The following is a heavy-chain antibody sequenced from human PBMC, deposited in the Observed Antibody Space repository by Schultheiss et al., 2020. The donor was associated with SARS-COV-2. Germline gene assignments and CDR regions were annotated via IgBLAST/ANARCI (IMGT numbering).Heavy chain of an antibody. CDR1: GGSFSGYY. CDR3: ARPDYYGSGSYYPSGSGWFDP. CDR2: INHSGST. V-gene: IGHV4-34*01. Sequence: SETLSLTCAVYGGSFSGYYWSWIRQPPGKGLEWIGEINHSGSTNYNPSLKSRVTISVDTSKNQFFLKLSSVTAADTAVYYCARPDYYGSGSYYPSGSGWFDPWGQGTLVTVSS. D-gene: IGHD3-10*01. J-gene: IGHJ5*02.